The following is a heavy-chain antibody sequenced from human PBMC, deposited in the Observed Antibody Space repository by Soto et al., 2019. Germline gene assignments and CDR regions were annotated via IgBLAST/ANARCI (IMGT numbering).Heavy chain of an antibody. D-gene: IGHD2-15*01. CDR3: ARRRGSGGSPRPLDS. CDR2: ISYSGST. J-gene: IGHJ4*02. V-gene: IGHV4-59*08. CDR1: GGSISGYY. Sequence: QVQLQESGPGLAKPSETLSLTCTVSGGSISGYYWNWIRQPPGKGLEWIGYISYSGSTNYNPSLKSRVTMSVDTSKNQFSLNLSSVTAADTAVYYCARRRGSGGSPRPLDSWGQGSLVTVS.